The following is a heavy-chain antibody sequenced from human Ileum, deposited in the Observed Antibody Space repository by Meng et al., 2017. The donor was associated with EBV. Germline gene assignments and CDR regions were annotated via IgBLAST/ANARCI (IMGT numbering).Heavy chain of an antibody. D-gene: IGHD2-8*02. J-gene: IGHJ4*02. Sequence: QLQHGVPGLLRPSSSLSLTFAVNGGSLSGAYWNWSRQPPGKGLEWIGEIIHGGSPSYNPSLKSRVTISIDTSNNQLSLMLSSVTAADTAVYYCARRPTGIDYWGQGTLVTVSS. V-gene: IGHV4-34*12. CDR3: ARRPTGIDY. CDR1: GGSLSGAY. CDR2: IIHGGSP.